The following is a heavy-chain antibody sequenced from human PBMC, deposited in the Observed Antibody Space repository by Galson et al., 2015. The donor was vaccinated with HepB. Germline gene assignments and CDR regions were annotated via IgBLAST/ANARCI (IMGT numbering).Heavy chain of an antibody. CDR2: IWYDGSNQ. CDR3: AKDPYLYSALAGTMAGFDY. V-gene: IGHV3-33*06. J-gene: IGHJ4*02. D-gene: IGHD6-19*01. CDR1: GFTFSNYG. Sequence: SLRLSCAASGFTFSNYGMRWVRQAPGKGLEWLAVIWYDGSNQYYADSVKGRFTISRDNSKNTLYLQMNSLRAEDTALYYCAKDPYLYSALAGTMAGFDYWGQGTLVTVSS.